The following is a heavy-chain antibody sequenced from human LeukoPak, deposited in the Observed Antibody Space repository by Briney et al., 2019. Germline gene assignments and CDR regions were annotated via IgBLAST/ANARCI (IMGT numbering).Heavy chain of an antibody. D-gene: IGHD3-10*01. CDR3: AREQSEFWTFSRNWFDP. Sequence: ASVKVSCKASGYTFTGYYMHWVRQAPGQGLEWMGWINPNSGGTNYAQKFQGRVTMTRDTSISTAYMELSRLRSDDTAVYYCAREQSEFWTFSRNWFDPWGQGTLVTVSS. J-gene: IGHJ5*02. V-gene: IGHV1-2*02. CDR2: INPNSGGT. CDR1: GYTFTGYY.